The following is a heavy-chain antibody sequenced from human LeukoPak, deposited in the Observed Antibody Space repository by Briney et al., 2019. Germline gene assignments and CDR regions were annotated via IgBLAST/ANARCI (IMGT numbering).Heavy chain of an antibody. D-gene: IGHD5-12*01. CDR1: GYTFTGSY. CDR3: ARGGQPPG. Sequence: ASVKVSCKASGYTFTGSYIHWVRQAPGQGLEWMGRLSTNNGATNYAQKFQGRVTMTRDASITTAYMELTRLTSDDTAVYYCARGGQPPGWGQGTLVTVSP. CDR2: LSTNNGAT. J-gene: IGHJ4*02. V-gene: IGHV1-2*06.